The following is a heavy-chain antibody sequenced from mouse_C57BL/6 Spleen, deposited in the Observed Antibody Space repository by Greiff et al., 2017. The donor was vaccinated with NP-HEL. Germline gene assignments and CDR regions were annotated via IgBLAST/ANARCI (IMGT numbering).Heavy chain of an antibody. V-gene: IGHV3-6*01. CDR1: GYSITSGYY. CDR3: ARGDYYGSADY. Sequence: ESGPGLVKPSQSLSLTCSVTGYSITSGYYWNWIRQFPGNKLEWMGYISYDGSNNYNPSLKNRISITRDTSKNQFFLKLNSVTTEDTATYYCARGDYYGSADYWGQGTSVTVSS. D-gene: IGHD1-1*01. J-gene: IGHJ4*01. CDR2: ISYDGSN.